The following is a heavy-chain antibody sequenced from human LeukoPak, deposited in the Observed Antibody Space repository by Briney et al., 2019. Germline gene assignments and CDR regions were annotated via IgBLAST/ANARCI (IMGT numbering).Heavy chain of an antibody. CDR1: GGSISSHY. D-gene: IGHD6-6*01. Sequence: PSETLSLTCTVSGGSISSHYWSWIRQPPEKGLEWIGYIYYSGSTNYNPSLKSRVTISVGTSKNQFSLKLSSVTAADTAVYYCARTYSSSSHFDYWGQGTLVTVSS. CDR3: ARTYSSSSHFDY. J-gene: IGHJ4*02. V-gene: IGHV4-59*11. CDR2: IYYSGST.